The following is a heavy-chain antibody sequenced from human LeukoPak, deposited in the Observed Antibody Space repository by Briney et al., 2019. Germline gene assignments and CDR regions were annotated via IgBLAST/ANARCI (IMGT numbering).Heavy chain of an antibody. CDR3: ARHRYQYYYDSSGYSAVGY. Sequence: SETLSLTCTVSGGSISSSSYYWGWIRQPPGKGLEWIGSIYYSGSTYYNPSLKSRVTISVDTSKNQFSLKLSSVIAADTAVYYCARHRYQYYYDSSGYSAVGYWGQGTLVTVSS. CDR1: GGSISSSSYY. D-gene: IGHD3-22*01. V-gene: IGHV4-39*01. CDR2: IYYSGST. J-gene: IGHJ4*02.